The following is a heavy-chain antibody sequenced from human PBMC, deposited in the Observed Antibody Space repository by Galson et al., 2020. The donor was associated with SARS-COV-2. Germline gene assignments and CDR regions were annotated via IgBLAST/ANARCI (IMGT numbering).Heavy chain of an antibody. Sequence: GESLKISCAASGFPFSSYWMSWVRQAPGKGLEWVANIKQDGSEKYYVDSVKGRFTISSDNAKNSLYLQMNSLRAEDTAVYYCARDQDGYNDFWGQGTLVTVSS. D-gene: IGHD5-12*01. CDR2: IKQDGSEK. CDR3: ARDQDGYNDF. CDR1: GFPFSSYW. V-gene: IGHV3-7*01. J-gene: IGHJ4*02.